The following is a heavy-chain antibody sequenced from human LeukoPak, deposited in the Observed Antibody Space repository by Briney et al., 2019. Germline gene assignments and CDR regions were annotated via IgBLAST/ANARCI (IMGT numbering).Heavy chain of an antibody. Sequence: SETLSLXCTVSGGSISSYYWSWIRQPPGKGLEWIGYIYYSGSTNYNPSLKSRVTISVDTSKNQFSLKLSSVTAADTAVYYCARSNGKTIAAVSSGFDPWGQGTLVTVSS. CDR3: ARSNGKTIAAVSSGFDP. CDR1: GGSISSYY. D-gene: IGHD6-25*01. CDR2: IYYSGST. J-gene: IGHJ5*02. V-gene: IGHV4-59*01.